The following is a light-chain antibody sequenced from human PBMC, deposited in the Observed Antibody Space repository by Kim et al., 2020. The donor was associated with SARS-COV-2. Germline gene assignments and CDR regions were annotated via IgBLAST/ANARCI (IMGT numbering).Light chain of an antibody. Sequence: ENVLTQSPGPLSLSPGERATLSCRASQSVSSNFLAWYQQKAGQAPRLVIYSASSRASGIPDRFSGSGSGTDFTLTISTLEPEDFAVYYCQNYATPPGTFGQGTKVDIK. V-gene: IGKV3-20*01. CDR2: SAS. CDR3: QNYATPPGT. J-gene: IGKJ1*01. CDR1: QSVSSNF.